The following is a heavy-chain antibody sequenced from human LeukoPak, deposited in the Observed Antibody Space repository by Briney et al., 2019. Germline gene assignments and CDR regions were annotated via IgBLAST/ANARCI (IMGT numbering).Heavy chain of an antibody. J-gene: IGHJ6*03. CDR2: INPNSGGT. V-gene: IGHV1-2*02. CDR3: ARAVGYGSGSYFSSYMDV. CDR1: GYTFTGYY. Sequence: ASVKVSCKASGYTFTGYYMHWVRQAPGQGLEWMGWINPNSGGTNYAQKFQGRVTMTRDTSISTAYMEVSRLRSDDTAVYYCARAVGYGSGSYFSSYMDVWGKGTTVTISS. D-gene: IGHD3-10*01.